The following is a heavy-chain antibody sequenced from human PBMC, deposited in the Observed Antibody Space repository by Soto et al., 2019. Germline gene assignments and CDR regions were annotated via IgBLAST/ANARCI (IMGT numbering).Heavy chain of an antibody. D-gene: IGHD2-15*01. CDR1: GFTFSSFA. J-gene: IGHJ4*02. CDR2: ITDSGDNT. CDR3: AKGMLPYCSGGTCYPIDH. V-gene: IGHV3-23*01. Sequence: PGGSLRLSCEASGFTFSSFAMTWVRHAPGKGLECISVITDSGDNTVDADSVKGRFTIYRDNSKNTLYLQMNYLRAEDTAVYYCAKGMLPYCSGGTCYPIDHRGRRTLVTVSS.